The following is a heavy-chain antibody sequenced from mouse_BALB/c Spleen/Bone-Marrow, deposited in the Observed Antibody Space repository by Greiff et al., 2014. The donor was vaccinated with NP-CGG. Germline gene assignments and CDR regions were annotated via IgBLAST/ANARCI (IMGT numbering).Heavy chain of an antibody. J-gene: IGHJ2*01. CDR1: GYIFTTYW. CDR2: IYPGTGTT. Sequence: VKLMESGAELVRPGASVKLSCKTSGYIFTTYWIHWVKQRSGQGLEWIARIYPGTGTTYYNEKFKGKATMTADKSSSTAYMQLSSLKSEDSAVCFGAGGPHFDYWGQGTTLTVSS. CDR3: AGGPHFDY. V-gene: IGHV1-76*01.